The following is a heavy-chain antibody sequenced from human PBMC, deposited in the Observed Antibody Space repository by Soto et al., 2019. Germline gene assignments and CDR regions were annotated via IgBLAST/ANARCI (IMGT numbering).Heavy chain of an antibody. CDR2: IYNSRST. CDR3: AREKRAGNWFDS. CDR1: RGYVSSDLFY. J-gene: IGHJ5*01. Sequence: QVQLQESGPGLLRPSENLSLTCAVSRGYVSSDLFYWRGIRQPPGKGLEWIGYIYNSRSTNYNTSLKSRVTMSLDTPNNQFFLKLTSVTAADTAVYYCAREKRAGNWFDSWGQGTLVTVSS. V-gene: IGHV4-61*01. D-gene: IGHD3-10*01.